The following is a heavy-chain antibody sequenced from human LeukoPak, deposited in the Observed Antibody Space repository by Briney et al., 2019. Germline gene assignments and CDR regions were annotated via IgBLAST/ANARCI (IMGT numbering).Heavy chain of an antibody. J-gene: IGHJ4*02. Sequence: AVKVSYQSSESTFSSYAIRWGPQAPGHGFEWMGRSIPIFGTANYAQKFQGRVTITTDESTSTAYMELSSLRSEDTAVYYCARSDPSPDSSGCYFDYWGQGTLVTVSS. CDR1: ESTFSSYA. CDR3: ARSDPSPDSSGCYFDY. D-gene: IGHD3-22*01. CDR2: SIPIFGTA. V-gene: IGHV1-69*05.